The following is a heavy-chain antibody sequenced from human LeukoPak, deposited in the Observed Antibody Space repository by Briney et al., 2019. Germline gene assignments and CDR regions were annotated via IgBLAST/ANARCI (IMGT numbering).Heavy chain of an antibody. D-gene: IGHD5-18*01. J-gene: IGHJ3*02. CDR3: AKEEGDTAVEDAFDM. CDR1: GFTFSNYA. CDR2: IGGSGGST. Sequence: GGSLRLSCAASGFTFSNYAMAWVRQAPGKGLEWVSGIGGSGGSTYYADSVKGRFTIYRANSKNTVYMPMSSMRDEDTAVYYCAKEEGDTAVEDAFDMWGQGTMVTVSS. V-gene: IGHV3-23*01.